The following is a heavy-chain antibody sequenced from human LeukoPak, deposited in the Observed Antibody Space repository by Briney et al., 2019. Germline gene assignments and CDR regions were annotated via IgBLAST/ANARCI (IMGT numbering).Heavy chain of an antibody. Sequence: SETLSLTCTVSGYSISSGYYWGWIRQPPGKGLEWIGSIYHSGSTYYNPSLKSRVTISVDTSKNQFSLKLSSVTAADTAVYYCARAAYYYDSSGDYEGGSDYWGQGTLVTVSS. CDR1: GYSISSGYY. CDR3: ARAAYYYDSSGDYEGGSDY. J-gene: IGHJ4*02. D-gene: IGHD3-22*01. CDR2: IYHSGST. V-gene: IGHV4-38-2*02.